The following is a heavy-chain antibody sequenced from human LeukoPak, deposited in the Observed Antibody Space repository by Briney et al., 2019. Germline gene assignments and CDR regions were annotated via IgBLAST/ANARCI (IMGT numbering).Heavy chain of an antibody. CDR2: IYPGDSDT. D-gene: IGHD3-10*01. Sequence: GESLKTSCKGSGYSFTSYWIGWVRQMPGKGLEWMGIIYPGDSDTRYSPSFQGQVTISADKSISTAYLQWSSLKASDTAMYYCARKDGSGSGSYYSLDYWGQGTLVTVSS. CDR1: GYSFTSYW. CDR3: ARKDGSGSGSYYSLDY. J-gene: IGHJ4*02. V-gene: IGHV5-51*01.